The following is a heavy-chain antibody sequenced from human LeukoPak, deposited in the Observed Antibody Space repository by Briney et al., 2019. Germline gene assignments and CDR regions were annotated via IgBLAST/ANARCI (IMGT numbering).Heavy chain of an antibody. D-gene: IGHD3-22*01. V-gene: IGHV4-30-2*01. Sequence: PSQTLSLTCAVSGGSISSGGYSWSWIRQPPGKGLEWIGYIYHSGSTYYNPSPKSRVTISVDRSKNQFSLKLSSVTAADTAVYYCARAPLLNYYDSSGYYYGWFDPWGQGTLVTVSS. J-gene: IGHJ5*02. CDR3: ARAPLLNYYDSSGYYYGWFDP. CDR2: IYHSGST. CDR1: GGSISSGGYS.